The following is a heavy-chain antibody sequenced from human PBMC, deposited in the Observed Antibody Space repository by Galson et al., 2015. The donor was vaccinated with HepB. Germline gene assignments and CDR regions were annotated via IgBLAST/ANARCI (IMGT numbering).Heavy chain of an antibody. Sequence: SVKVSCKASGYTFTSYYMHWVRQAPGQGLEWMGIINPSGGSTSYAQKFQGRVTMTRDTSTSTVYMELSSLRSEDTAVYYCARDPNHPYCSRTSCLQYYYYYYGMDVWGQGTTVTVSS. D-gene: IGHD2-2*01. V-gene: IGHV1-46*01. CDR3: ARDPNHPYCSRTSCLQYYYYYYGMDV. J-gene: IGHJ6*02. CDR1: GYTFTSYY. CDR2: INPSGGST.